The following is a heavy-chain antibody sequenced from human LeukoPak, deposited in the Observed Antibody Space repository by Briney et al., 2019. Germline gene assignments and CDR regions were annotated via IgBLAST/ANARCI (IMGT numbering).Heavy chain of an antibody. CDR1: GFMFRSYS. J-gene: IGHJ4*02. Sequence: GGSLRLSCAASGFMFRSYSMNWVRQARGKGLEWVGRISRKTDGGTTDYAAPVKGRFTISRDDSKTTLHLQMNSLKTEDTAVYYCTTVAITMVRGVIIITRSFDYWGQGTLVTVSS. CDR2: ISRKTDGGTT. D-gene: IGHD3-10*01. CDR3: TTVAITMVRGVIIITRSFDY. V-gene: IGHV3-15*01.